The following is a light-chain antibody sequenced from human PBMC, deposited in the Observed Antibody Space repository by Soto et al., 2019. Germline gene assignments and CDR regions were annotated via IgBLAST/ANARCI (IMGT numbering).Light chain of an antibody. J-gene: IGLJ2*01. CDR3: SSYTGSNTPV. Sequence: QSALTQPASVSGSPGQSITISCTGTSRDVGGYNYVSWYQQHPGKAPKLILYEVSNRPSGVSNRFSGSKSGNTASLTTSGLQAEDEADYYCSSYTGSNTPVFGGGTQLTVL. CDR1: SRDVGGYNY. CDR2: EVS. V-gene: IGLV2-14*01.